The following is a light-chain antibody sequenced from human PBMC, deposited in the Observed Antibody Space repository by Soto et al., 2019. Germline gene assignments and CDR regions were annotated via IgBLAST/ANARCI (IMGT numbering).Light chain of an antibody. CDR3: QQDNEWVKA. V-gene: IGKV3-15*01. Sequence: EIVMTQSPATLSLSPGDRVTLSCRASQSVSSNLAWYQQKPGQAPRLLISDASTRATGIPARFSGSGSWTEFTLNISSLQSEDCAVYSCQQDNEWVKAFGQGTKVEI. CDR1: QSVSSN. CDR2: DAS. J-gene: IGKJ2*01.